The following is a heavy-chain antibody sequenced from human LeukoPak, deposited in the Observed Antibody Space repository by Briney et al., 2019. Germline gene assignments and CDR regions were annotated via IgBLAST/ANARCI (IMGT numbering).Heavy chain of an antibody. CDR3: ARAAVGNYDILTVGFDY. CDR1: GYTFTSYY. J-gene: IGHJ4*02. CDR2: INPSGGST. V-gene: IGHV1-46*01. D-gene: IGHD3-9*01. Sequence: ASVKVSCKASGYTFTSYYMHWVRQAPGQGLEWMGIINPSGGSTSYAQKFQGRVTMTRDTSTSTVYMELSSLRSEDTAVYYCARAAVGNYDILTVGFDYWGQGTLVTVSS.